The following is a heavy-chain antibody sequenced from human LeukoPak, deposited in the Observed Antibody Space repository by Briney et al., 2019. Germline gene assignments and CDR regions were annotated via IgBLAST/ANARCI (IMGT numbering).Heavy chain of an antibody. Sequence: GGSLRLSCAASGFTFSSYGMHWVRQAPGKGLEWVAVISYDGSNKYYADSVKGRFTISRDNSKNTLYLQTNSLRAEDTAVYYCARVRYGSGSYYGIYFDYWGQGTLVTVSS. D-gene: IGHD3-10*01. CDR3: ARVRYGSGSYYGIYFDY. V-gene: IGHV3-30*03. CDR1: GFTFSSYG. J-gene: IGHJ4*02. CDR2: ISYDGSNK.